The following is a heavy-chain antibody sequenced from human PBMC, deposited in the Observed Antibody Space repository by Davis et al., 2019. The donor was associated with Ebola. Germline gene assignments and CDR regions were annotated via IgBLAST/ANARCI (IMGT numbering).Heavy chain of an antibody. CDR1: GFTFSSYE. V-gene: IGHV3-48*03. Sequence: GESLKISCAASGFTFSSYEMNWVRQAPGKGLEWVSYISSSGSTIYYADSVKGRFTISRDNAKNSLYLQMNSLRAEETAVYYCARFMGEIQGGKVGATTGFDYWGQGTLVTVSS. CDR3: ARFMGEIQGGKVGATTGFDY. D-gene: IGHD1-26*01. CDR2: ISSSGSTI. J-gene: IGHJ4*02.